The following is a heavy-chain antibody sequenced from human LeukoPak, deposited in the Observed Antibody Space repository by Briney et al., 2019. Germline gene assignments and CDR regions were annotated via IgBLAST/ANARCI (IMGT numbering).Heavy chain of an antibody. CDR1: GGSISSGGYY. CDR3: ARGALFGY. J-gene: IGHJ4*02. V-gene: IGHV4-30-2*01. CDR2: INHSGST. Sequence: SQTLSLTCTVSGGSISSGGYYWSWIRQPPGKGLEWIGEINHSGSTNYNPSLKSRVTISVDTSKNQFSLKLSSVTAADTAVYYCARGALFGYWGQGTLVTVSS.